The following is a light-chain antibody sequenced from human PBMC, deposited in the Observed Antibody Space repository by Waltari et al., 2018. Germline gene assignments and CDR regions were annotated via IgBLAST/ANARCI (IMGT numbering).Light chain of an antibody. CDR3: SSYTRHETGI. Sequence: QSALTQPASVSGSPGQSITISCTGTSSDVGGYNFVSWYQQTPGKVPKLIIYEVNNRPSGVSNRFSGSKSGNTASLTISGLQAEDEADYYCSSYTRHETGIFGGGTKLTVL. V-gene: IGLV2-14*01. CDR2: EVN. CDR1: SSDVGGYNF. J-gene: IGLJ2*01.